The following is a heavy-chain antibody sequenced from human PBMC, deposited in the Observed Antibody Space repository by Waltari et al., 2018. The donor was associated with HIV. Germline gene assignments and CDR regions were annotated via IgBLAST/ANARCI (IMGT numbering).Heavy chain of an antibody. V-gene: IGHV4-39*01. CDR2: TRYRGRT. CDR1: GPSISSRRYY. Sequence: QLLLQESGPGLVRPSETLSLTCTVTGPSISSRRYYWGWVRQPPGKGLGWIVSTRYRGRTNTNRAHKRRVARSVNTARNPSARNLTSVTAADTVLYYCARHDGTSYYLGSDMNPRPFSFWFASWGQGILVTV. CDR3: ARHDGTSYYLGSDMNPRPFSFWFAS. D-gene: IGHD3-10*01. J-gene: IGHJ5*01.